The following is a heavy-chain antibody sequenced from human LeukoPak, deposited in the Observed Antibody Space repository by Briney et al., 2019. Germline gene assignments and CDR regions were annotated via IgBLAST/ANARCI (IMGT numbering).Heavy chain of an antibody. Sequence: SETLSLTCTVSGGSISSYYWSWIRQPPGKGLEWIGYIYYSGSTNYNPSLKSRVTISVDTSENQFSLKLSSVTAADTAVYYCARGTTVKYNWFDPWGQGTLVTVSS. CDR1: GGSISSYY. D-gene: IGHD4-17*01. J-gene: IGHJ5*02. V-gene: IGHV4-59*01. CDR2: IYYSGST. CDR3: ARGTTVKYNWFDP.